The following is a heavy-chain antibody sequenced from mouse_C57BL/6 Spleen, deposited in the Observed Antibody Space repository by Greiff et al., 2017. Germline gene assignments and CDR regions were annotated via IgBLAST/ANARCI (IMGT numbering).Heavy chain of an antibody. V-gene: IGHV2-6-1*01. J-gene: IGHJ4*01. CDR2: IWSDGST. D-gene: IGHD2-13*01. CDR1: GFSLTSYG. Sequence: VQLQQPGPGLVAPSQSLSITCTVSGFSLTSYGVHWVRQPPGKGLEWLVVIWSDGSTTYNSALKSRLSISKDNSKSQVFLKMNSLQTDDTAMYYCARHAVNYYAMDYWGQGTSVTVSS. CDR3: ARHAVNYYAMDY.